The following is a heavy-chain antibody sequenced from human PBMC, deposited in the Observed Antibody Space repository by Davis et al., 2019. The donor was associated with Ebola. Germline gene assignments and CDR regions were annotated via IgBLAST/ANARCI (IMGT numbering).Heavy chain of an antibody. V-gene: IGHV3-30-3*01. Sequence: GESLKISCAASGFTFSSYAMHWVRQAPGKGLEWVAVISYDGSNKYYADSVKGRFTISRDNSKNTLYLQMNSLRAEDTAVYYCAKDHPEFSSSSEHFDFWGQGTLVTVSS. CDR1: GFTFSSYA. CDR2: ISYDGSNK. D-gene: IGHD6-6*01. CDR3: AKDHPEFSSSSEHFDF. J-gene: IGHJ4*02.